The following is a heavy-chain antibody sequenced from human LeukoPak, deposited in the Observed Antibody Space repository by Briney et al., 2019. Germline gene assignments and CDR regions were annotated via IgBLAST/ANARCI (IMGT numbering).Heavy chain of an antibody. V-gene: IGHV3-23*01. CDR2: INYNGGST. D-gene: IGHD1-20*01. J-gene: IGHJ2*01. CDR1: GFTLSADA. CDR3: ARRYNWKAFDL. Sequence: PGGSLRLSCAASGFTLSADAMNWVRQAPGKGLEWVSPINYNGGSTYYADSVEGRFTISRDNSKNTLYLQMNSLRAEDTAIYYCARRYNWKAFDLWGRGTLVTVSS.